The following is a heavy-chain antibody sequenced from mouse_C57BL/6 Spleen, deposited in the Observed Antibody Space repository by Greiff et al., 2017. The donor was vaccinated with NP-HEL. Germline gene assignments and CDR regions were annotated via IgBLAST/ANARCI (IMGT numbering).Heavy chain of an antibody. Sequence: EVMLVESGGGLVQPGGSLSLSCAASGFTFTDYYMSWVCQPPGKALEWLGFIRNKANGYTTEYSASVKGRFTISRDNSQSILYLQMNALRAEDSATYYCARTLRCSSYDYAMDYWGQGTSVTVSS. V-gene: IGHV7-3*01. D-gene: IGHD1-1*01. J-gene: IGHJ4*01. CDR1: GFTFTDYY. CDR2: IRNKANGYTT. CDR3: ARTLRCSSYDYAMDY.